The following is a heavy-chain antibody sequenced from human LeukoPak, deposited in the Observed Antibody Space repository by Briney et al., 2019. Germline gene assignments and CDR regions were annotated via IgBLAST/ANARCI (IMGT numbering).Heavy chain of an antibody. V-gene: IGHV3-23*01. Sequence: PGGSLRLSCAASGFTFSSFAMSWVRQAPGKGLEWVSALSNNAGRTYYADSVKGRFTISRDNSKNTLYLQMNSLRAEDTAVYYCARDIQQQLVQDYYYYMDVWGQGTLVTVSS. CDR3: ARDIQQQLVQDYYYYMDV. CDR2: LSNNAGRT. D-gene: IGHD6-13*01. CDR1: GFTFSSFA. J-gene: IGHJ6*03.